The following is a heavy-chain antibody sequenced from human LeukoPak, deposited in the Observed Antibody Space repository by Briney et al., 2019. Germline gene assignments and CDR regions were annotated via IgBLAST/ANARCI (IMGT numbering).Heavy chain of an antibody. J-gene: IGHJ4*02. CDR2: INPNSGGT. CDR1: GYTFIGYY. D-gene: IGHD4-23*01. V-gene: IGHV1-2*02. CDR3: ARGGDYGGNSPFDY. Sequence: ASVKVSCKASGYTFIGYYIHWVRQAPGQGLEWMGWINPNSGGTNYAQKFQGRVTMTRDMSISTAYMELSRLRPDDTAVYYCARGGDYGGNSPFDYWGQGTLVTVSS.